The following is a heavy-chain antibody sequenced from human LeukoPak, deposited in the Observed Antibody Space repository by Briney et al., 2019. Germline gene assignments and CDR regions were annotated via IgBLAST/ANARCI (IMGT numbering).Heavy chain of an antibody. J-gene: IGHJ5*02. CDR3: ARGRGWFGELRKRWFDP. CDR2: INHSGST. V-gene: IGHV4-34*01. Sequence: SETLSLTCAVYGGSFSGYYWSWIRQPPGKGLDWIGEINHSGSTNYNPSLKSRVTISVDTSKNQFSLKLSSVTAADTAVYYCARGRGWFGELRKRWFDPWGQGTLVTVSS. D-gene: IGHD3-10*01. CDR1: GGSFSGYY.